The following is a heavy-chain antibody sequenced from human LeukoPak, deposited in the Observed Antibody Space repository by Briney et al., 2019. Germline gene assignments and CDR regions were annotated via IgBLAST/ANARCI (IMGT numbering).Heavy chain of an antibody. D-gene: IGHD2-2*01. CDR2: IYHSGST. V-gene: IGHV4-38-2*01. J-gene: IGHJ4*02. CDR1: GYSISSGYY. Sequence: PSETLSLTCAVSGYSISSGYYWGWIRQPPGKALEWIGSIYHSGSTHYNPSLKSRVTISVDTSKNQFSLKLNSVTAADTAVYYCARNGTNNYFDYWGQGTLVTVSS. CDR3: ARNGTNNYFDY.